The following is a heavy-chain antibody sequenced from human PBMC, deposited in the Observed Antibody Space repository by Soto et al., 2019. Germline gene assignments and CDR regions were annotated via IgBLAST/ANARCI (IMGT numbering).Heavy chain of an antibody. CDR1: GFTFSSYA. CDR3: AKGDSSSWSYYYYGLDV. CDR2: ISGSGGST. V-gene: IGHV3-23*01. Sequence: GGSLRLSCAASGFTFSSYAMSWVRQAPGKGLEWVSAISGSGGSTYYGDSVKGRFTISRDNSKNTLYLQMNSLRAEDTAVFYCAKGDSSSWSYYYYGLDVWGQGTTVTVSS. D-gene: IGHD6-13*01. J-gene: IGHJ6*02.